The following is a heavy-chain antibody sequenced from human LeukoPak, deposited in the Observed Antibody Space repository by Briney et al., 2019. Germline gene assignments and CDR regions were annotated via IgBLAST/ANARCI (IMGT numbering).Heavy chain of an antibody. V-gene: IGHV4-39*07. CDR3: ARSPRCSTSCPIDY. D-gene: IGHD2-2*01. CDR2: IYYTGST. Sequence: SETLSLTCTVSGGSISSSSYYWGWIRQPPGKGLEWIGSIYYTGSTNYNPSLKSRVTISVDTSKNQFSLKLSSVTAADTAVYYCARSPRCSTSCPIDYWGQGTLVTVSS. CDR1: GGSISSSSYY. J-gene: IGHJ4*02.